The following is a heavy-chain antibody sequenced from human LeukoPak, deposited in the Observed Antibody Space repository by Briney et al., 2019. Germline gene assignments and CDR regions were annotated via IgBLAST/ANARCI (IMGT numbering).Heavy chain of an antibody. Sequence: GGSLRLSCAASGFTFSSYSMHWVRQAPGKGLEWVAVISYDGNSKYYAASVKGRFTISRDNSRNTLSLQMRSLRAEDTAVYYCARDHQPRSIGAFDIWGQGTMVTVSS. J-gene: IGHJ3*02. D-gene: IGHD1-14*01. V-gene: IGHV3-30-3*01. CDR3: ARDHQPRSIGAFDI. CDR1: GFTFSSYS. CDR2: ISYDGNSK.